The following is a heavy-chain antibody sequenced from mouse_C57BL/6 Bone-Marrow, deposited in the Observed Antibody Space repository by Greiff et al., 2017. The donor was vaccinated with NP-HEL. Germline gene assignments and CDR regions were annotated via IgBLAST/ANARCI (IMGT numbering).Heavy chain of an antibody. D-gene: IGHD2-3*01. Sequence: EVQLQQSGAELVRPGASVKLSCTASGFNIKDDYMHWVKQRSEQGLEWIGWIDPENGDTEYASKFQGKATITADTSSNTAYLQLSSLTSEDTAVYYCTRKGVYDYYAMDYWGQGTSVTVSS. CDR2: IDPENGDT. CDR1: GFNIKDDY. V-gene: IGHV14-4*01. CDR3: TRKGVYDYYAMDY. J-gene: IGHJ4*01.